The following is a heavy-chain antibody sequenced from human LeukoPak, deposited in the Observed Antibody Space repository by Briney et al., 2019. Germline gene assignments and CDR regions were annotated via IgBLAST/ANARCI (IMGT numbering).Heavy chain of an antibody. Sequence: GGSLRLSCAVSGFTFSSYWMSWVRQAPGKGLEWVANIKQDETEKSYVGSVKGRFTISRDNAKNLLYLQMNSLRAEDTAVYYCAKVGAFCSSTSCYARWFDPWGHGTLVTVSS. CDR3: AKVGAFCSSTSCYARWFDP. CDR1: GFTFSSYW. V-gene: IGHV3-7*01. J-gene: IGHJ5*02. CDR2: IKQDETEK. D-gene: IGHD2-2*01.